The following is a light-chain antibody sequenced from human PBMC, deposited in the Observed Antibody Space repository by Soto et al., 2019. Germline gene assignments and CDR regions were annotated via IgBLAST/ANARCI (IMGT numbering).Light chain of an antibody. J-gene: IGKJ4*01. CDR1: QSVSSY. CDR3: QQRSYWLT. V-gene: IGKV3-11*01. CDR2: DAS. Sequence: IVLTQSPATLSLSPGERATLSCRASQSVSSYLAWYQQKPGQAPRLLIYDASNRATGIPARFSGSGSGTEFTLTISSLEPEDFAVYYCQQRSYWLTFGGGTKVDIK.